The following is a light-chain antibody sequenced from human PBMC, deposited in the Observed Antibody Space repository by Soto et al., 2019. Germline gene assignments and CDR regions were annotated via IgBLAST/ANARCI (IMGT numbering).Light chain of an antibody. CDR1: SSNIGAGYD. V-gene: IGLV1-40*01. J-gene: IGLJ3*02. CDR3: QSYDRSLSGWV. Sequence: QSVLTQPPSVSGAPGQRVTISCTGSSSNIGAGYDVHWYQQLPGTAPKLLIYGNSNRPSGVPDRFSGSKSGTSASLAITGLRAEDEADYSCQSYDRSLSGWVFGGGTTLTVL. CDR2: GNS.